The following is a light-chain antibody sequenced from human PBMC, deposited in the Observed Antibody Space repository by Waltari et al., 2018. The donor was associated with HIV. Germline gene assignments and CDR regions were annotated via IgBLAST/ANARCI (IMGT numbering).Light chain of an antibody. CDR3: QAWDSSTYV. V-gene: IGLV3-1*01. CDR1: KLGNRF. CDR2: QDS. J-gene: IGLJ1*01. Sequence: SYELTQPPSMSVSPGQTASITCSGDKLGNRFTYWYQQKPGQSPVLVIYQDSKRPSGIPERFSGSNSGNTATLTISGTQAMDEADYYCQAWDSSTYVFGTGTKVTVL.